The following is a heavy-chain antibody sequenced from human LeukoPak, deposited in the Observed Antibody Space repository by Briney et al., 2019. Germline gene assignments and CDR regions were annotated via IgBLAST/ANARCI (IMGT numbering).Heavy chain of an antibody. J-gene: IGHJ4*02. Sequence: ETLSLTCTVSGGSISSSSYYWGWIRQPPGKGLEWIGSIYYSGSTYYNPSLKSRVTISVDTSKNQFSLKLSSVTAADTAVYYCARAEALDYDILTGYSYWGQGTLVTVSS. CDR3: ARAEALDYDILTGYSY. CDR1: GGSISSSSYY. D-gene: IGHD3-9*01. CDR2: IYYSGST. V-gene: IGHV4-39*07.